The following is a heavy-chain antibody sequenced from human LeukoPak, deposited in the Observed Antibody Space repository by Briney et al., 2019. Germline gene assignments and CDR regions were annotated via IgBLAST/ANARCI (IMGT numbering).Heavy chain of an antibody. J-gene: IGHJ5*02. CDR3: ASGPGGFGAREYWFDP. Sequence: SETLSLTCTVSGGSISSGGYYWSWIRQHPGKGLEWIGYIYYSGSTYYNPSLKSQVTISVDTSKNQFSLKLSSVTAADTAVYYCASGPGGFGAREYWFDPWGQGTLVTVSS. V-gene: IGHV4-31*01. CDR2: IYYSGST. D-gene: IGHD3-10*01. CDR1: GGSISSGGYY.